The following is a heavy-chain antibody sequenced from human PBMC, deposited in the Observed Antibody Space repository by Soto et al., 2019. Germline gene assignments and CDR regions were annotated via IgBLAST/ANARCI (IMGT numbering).Heavy chain of an antibody. CDR2: IYYSGST. CDR1: VGSISSGGYY. Sequence: TLSLTCTVSVGSISSGGYYWSWIRQHPGKGLEWIGYIYYSGSTYYSPSLKSRVTISVDTSKNQFSLKLSSVTAADTAVYYCAREPFYDFCRGPPTGGMDVWGQGTTVTVSS. CDR3: AREPFYDFCRGPPTGGMDV. J-gene: IGHJ6*02. D-gene: IGHD3-3*01. V-gene: IGHV4-31*03.